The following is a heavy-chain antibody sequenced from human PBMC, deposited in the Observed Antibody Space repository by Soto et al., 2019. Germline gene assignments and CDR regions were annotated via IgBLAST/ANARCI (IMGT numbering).Heavy chain of an antibody. CDR3: ARDKITGLFDY. CDR2: INHSGST. D-gene: IGHD2-8*02. V-gene: IGHV4-34*01. Sequence: QVQLQQWGAGLLKPSETLSLTCAVYGGSFSGYYWTWIRQPPGTGLEWIGEINHSGSTNYNPSLKSLVTISVDTSKNQFSLKLTAVNAADTAVYYCARDKITGLFDYWGQGTLVTVSS. CDR1: GGSFSGYY. J-gene: IGHJ4*02.